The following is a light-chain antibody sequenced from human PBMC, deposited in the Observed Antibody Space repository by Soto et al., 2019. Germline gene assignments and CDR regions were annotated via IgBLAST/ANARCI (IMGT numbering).Light chain of an antibody. CDR1: QIISNW. J-gene: IGKJ4*01. V-gene: IGKV1-5*01. CDR2: EAS. Sequence: DIQRTQSPATLSASVGDRVTITCRASQIISNWLAWYKQKPGKAPKVLIYEASTLDGGVPSRFRGSGSGTDFTLTISCLKSEDFATYYCQQYNSYPLTFGGGTKVDIK. CDR3: QQYNSYPLT.